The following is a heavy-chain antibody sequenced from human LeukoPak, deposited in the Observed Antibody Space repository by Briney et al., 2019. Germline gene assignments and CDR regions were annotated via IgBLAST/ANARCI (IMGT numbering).Heavy chain of an antibody. J-gene: IGHJ4*02. Sequence: SETLSLTCVVSGGSLSTHHWSWIRQSPGRGLEWIGYISDSGSANYNPSLKSRVTISVDTSKNQFSLMPSSVTAADTAVYYCARGYDSSAYYPFNYWGQGTLVTVSS. CDR2: ISDSGSA. D-gene: IGHD3-22*01. V-gene: IGHV4-59*11. CDR3: ARGYDSSAYYPFNY. CDR1: GGSLSTHH.